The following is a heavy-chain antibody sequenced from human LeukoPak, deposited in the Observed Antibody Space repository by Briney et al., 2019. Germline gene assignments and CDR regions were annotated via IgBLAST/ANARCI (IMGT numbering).Heavy chain of an antibody. D-gene: IGHD1-1*01. Sequence: SETLSLTCTVSGGSISSYYWSWIRQPAGKGLEWIGRIYSSGSTNYNPSLKSRVTMSVDTSKNQCSLKLSSVTAADTAVYSCARSQYDLLYWYFELWGRGTLVTVSS. V-gene: IGHV4-4*07. CDR1: GGSISSYY. J-gene: IGHJ2*01. CDR3: ARSQYDLLYWYFEL. CDR2: IYSSGST.